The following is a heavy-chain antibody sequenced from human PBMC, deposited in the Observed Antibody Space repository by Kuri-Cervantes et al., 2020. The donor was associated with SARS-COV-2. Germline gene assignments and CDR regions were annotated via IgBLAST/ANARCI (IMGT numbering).Heavy chain of an antibody. Sequence: GGSLRLSCAASGFTFSNYAMNWVRQAPGKGLEWVSSISSSSSYIYYADSVKGRFTISRDNAKNSLYLQMNSLRAEDTAVYYCAREHCSSTSCYGLDYWGQGTLVTVSS. CDR2: ISSSSSYI. J-gene: IGHJ4*02. CDR1: GFTFSNYA. CDR3: AREHCSSTSCYGLDY. V-gene: IGHV3-21*01. D-gene: IGHD2-2*01.